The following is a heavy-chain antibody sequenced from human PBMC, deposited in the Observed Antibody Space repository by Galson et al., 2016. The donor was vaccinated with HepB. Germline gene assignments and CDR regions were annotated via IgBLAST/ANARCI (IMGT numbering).Heavy chain of an antibody. V-gene: IGHV3-7*03. D-gene: IGHD3-10*01. CDR2: IKEDGSQK. Sequence: SLRLSCAASGFTISSYWMTWVRQAPGKGLEWVANIKEDGSQKNYVDSVKGRFTISRDNAKNSLYLQMNSLRVEDSAVYYCAKGKRYSDSGSYYVDYWGQGTLVTVSS. J-gene: IGHJ4*02. CDR3: AKGKRYSDSGSYYVDY. CDR1: GFTISSYW.